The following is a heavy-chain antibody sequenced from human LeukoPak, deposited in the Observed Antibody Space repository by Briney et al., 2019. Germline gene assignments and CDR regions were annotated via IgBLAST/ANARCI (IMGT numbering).Heavy chain of an antibody. V-gene: IGHV3-30-3*01. D-gene: IGHD1-26*01. CDR2: ISYDGSNK. Sequence: GRSLRLSCAASGFTFSSYAMHWVRQAPGKGLEWVAVISYDGSNKYYADSVKGRFTISRDNSKNTLYLQMNSLRAEDTAVYYCAKDQANMREPIDYWGQGTLVTVSS. CDR3: AKDQANMREPIDY. CDR1: GFTFSSYA. J-gene: IGHJ4*02.